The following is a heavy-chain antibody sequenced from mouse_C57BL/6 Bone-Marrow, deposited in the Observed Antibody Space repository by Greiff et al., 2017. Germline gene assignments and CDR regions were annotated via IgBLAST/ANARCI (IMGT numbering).Heavy chain of an antibody. V-gene: IGHV5-4*03. CDR2: ISDGGSYT. D-gene: IGHD1-1*01. CDR1: GFTFSSYA. J-gene: IGHJ2*01. Sequence: EVKLVESGGGLVKPGGSLKLSCAASGFTFSSYAMSWVRQTPEKRLEWVATISDGGSYTYYPDNVKGRFTISRDNAKNNLYLQMSHLKSEDTAMYYYARNGRGYFDYCGQGTTLTVSS. CDR3: ARNGRGYFDY.